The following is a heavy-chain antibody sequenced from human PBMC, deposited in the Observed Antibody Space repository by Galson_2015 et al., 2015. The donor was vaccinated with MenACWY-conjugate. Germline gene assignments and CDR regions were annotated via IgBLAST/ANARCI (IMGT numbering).Heavy chain of an antibody. CDR3: ARFPRTPGKYPDY. V-gene: IGHV3-11*06. Sequence: SLRLSCAASGFTFSDYSMSWVRQAPGKGLECVSYISTRSSTNYADSVQGRFTISRDNAKNSVYLQMDSLRAEDTAVYYCARFPRTPGKYPDYWGQGTPVTVSS. CDR1: GFTFSDYS. CDR2: ISTRSST. J-gene: IGHJ4*02. D-gene: IGHD1-14*01.